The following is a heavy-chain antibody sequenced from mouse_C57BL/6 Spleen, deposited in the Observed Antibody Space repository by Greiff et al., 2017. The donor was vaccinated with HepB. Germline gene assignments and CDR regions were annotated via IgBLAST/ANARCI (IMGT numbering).Heavy chain of an antibody. CDR2: IYPGDGDT. CDR1: GYAFRSSW. D-gene: IGHD1-2*01. CDR3: ARRDYDGSWYFDV. Sequence: QVQLQQSGPELVKPGASVKISCKASGYAFRSSWMNWVKQRPGKGLEWIGRIYPGDGDTNYNGRFKGKATLTADKSSSTAYMQLSSLTSEDSAVYFCARRDYDGSWYFDVWGTGTTVTVSS. V-gene: IGHV1-82*01. J-gene: IGHJ1*03.